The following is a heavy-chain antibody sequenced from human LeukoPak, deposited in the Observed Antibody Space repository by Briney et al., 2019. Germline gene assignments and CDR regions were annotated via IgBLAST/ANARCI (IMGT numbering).Heavy chain of an antibody. CDR2: ISGSGGST. Sequence: EGSLRLSCAASGFTFSSYAMSWVRQAPGKGLEWVSAISGSGGSTYYADSVKGRFTISRDNSKNTLYLQMNSLRAEDTAVYYCAKDGDSKSYYYYYMDVWGKGTTVTVSS. CDR1: GFTFSSYA. J-gene: IGHJ6*03. CDR3: AKDGDSKSYYYYYMDV. D-gene: IGHD4-17*01. V-gene: IGHV3-23*01.